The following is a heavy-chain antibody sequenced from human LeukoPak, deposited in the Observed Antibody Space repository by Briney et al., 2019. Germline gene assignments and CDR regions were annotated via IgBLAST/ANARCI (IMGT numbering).Heavy chain of an antibody. Sequence: SETLSLTCAVSGGSISSGGYSWSWIRQPPGKGLEWIGYIYHSGSTYYNPSPKSRVTISVDRSKNQFSLKLSSVTAADTAVYYCAREVTMIVAFDIWGQGTMVTVSS. V-gene: IGHV4-30-2*01. CDR1: GGSISSGGYS. CDR3: AREVTMIVAFDI. J-gene: IGHJ3*02. CDR2: IYHSGST. D-gene: IGHD3-22*01.